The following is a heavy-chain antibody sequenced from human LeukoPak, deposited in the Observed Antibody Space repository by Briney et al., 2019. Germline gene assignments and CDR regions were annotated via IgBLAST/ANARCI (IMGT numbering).Heavy chain of an antibody. V-gene: IGHV3-48*01. CDR3: ARDGYYYDSSGYYFDY. J-gene: IGHJ4*02. CDR2: ISSSSSTI. CDR1: GFTFSSYS. D-gene: IGHD3-22*01. Sequence: GGSLRLSCAASGFTFSSYSMNWVRQAPGKGLEWVSYISSSSSTIYYADSVKGRFTISRDNAKNSLYMQMNSLRAEDTAVYYCARDGYYYDSSGYYFDYWGQGTLVTVSS.